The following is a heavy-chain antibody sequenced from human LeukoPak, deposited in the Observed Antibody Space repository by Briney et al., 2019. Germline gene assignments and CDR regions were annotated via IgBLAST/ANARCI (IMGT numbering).Heavy chain of an antibody. CDR3: ARGPLGRGWYYFDY. J-gene: IGHJ4*02. CDR2: ISAYNGNT. CDR1: GCTFTSYG. V-gene: IGHV1-18*01. D-gene: IGHD6-19*01. Sequence: ASVKVSCKASGCTFTSYGISWVRQAPGQGLEWMGWISAYNGNTNYAQKLQGRVTMTTDTSTSTAYMELRSLRSDDTAVYYCARGPLGRGWYYFDYWGQGTLVTVSS.